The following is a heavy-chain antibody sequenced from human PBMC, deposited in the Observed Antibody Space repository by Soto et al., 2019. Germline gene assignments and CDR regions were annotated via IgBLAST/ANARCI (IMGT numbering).Heavy chain of an antibody. CDR3: ARASSDSGSYNWFDP. Sequence: SETLSLTCAVYGGSFSGYFWSWIRQPPGKGLEWLGEINHSGSTNYNPSLKSRVTISVDTSKNQFSLKLSSVTAADTAVYYCARASSDSGSYNWFDPWGPGTLVTRLL. J-gene: IGHJ5*02. CDR2: INHSGST. V-gene: IGHV4-34*01. CDR1: GGSFSGYF. D-gene: IGHD3-10*01.